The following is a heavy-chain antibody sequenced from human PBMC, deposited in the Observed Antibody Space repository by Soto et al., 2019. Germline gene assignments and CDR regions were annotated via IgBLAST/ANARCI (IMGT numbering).Heavy chain of an antibody. D-gene: IGHD2-8*02. J-gene: IGHJ4*02. V-gene: IGHV3-23*01. Sequence: EVHLWESGGDLVQPGGSLRVSCVGSGYTFSSRAMSWVRQAPGKGLEWVSGIDGGGTTDYADSVKGRFTISRDNPQDTLYLKRNRLRAEDTAVFYLATLRGFSSGGSWYSHVADYWGQGTLVPVSS. CDR1: GYTFSSRA. CDR2: IDGGGTT. CDR3: ATLRGFSSGGSWYSHVADY.